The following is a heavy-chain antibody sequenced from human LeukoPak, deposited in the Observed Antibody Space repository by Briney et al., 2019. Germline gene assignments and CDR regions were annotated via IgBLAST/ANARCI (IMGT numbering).Heavy chain of an antibody. CDR2: IYSTGIT. J-gene: IGHJ4*02. CDR3: ARSPHALWFGGGAFDY. Sequence: GGSLRLSCAASGFNVSAKSMSWVRQTPEKGLEWVSVIYSTGITAYADPVKGRFSISRDNSKNILALQMNSLRVEDTAVYYCARSPHALWFGGGAFDYWGQGTLVTVSS. D-gene: IGHD3-10*01. CDR1: GFNVSAKS. V-gene: IGHV3-53*01.